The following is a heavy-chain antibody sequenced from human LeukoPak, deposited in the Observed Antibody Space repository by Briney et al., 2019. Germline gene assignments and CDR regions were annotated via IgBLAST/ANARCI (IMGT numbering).Heavy chain of an antibody. D-gene: IGHD3-16*02. Sequence: ASVKVSCKVSGYTLTELSMHWVRQAPGKGLEWMGGFDPEDGETIYAQKFQGRVTMTEDTSTDTAYMELSSLRSEDTAVYYCATGSDQYYDYVWGSYRFPHLDYWGQGTLVTVSP. J-gene: IGHJ4*02. CDR3: ATGSDQYYDYVWGSYRFPHLDY. CDR1: GYTLTELS. CDR2: FDPEDGET. V-gene: IGHV1-24*01.